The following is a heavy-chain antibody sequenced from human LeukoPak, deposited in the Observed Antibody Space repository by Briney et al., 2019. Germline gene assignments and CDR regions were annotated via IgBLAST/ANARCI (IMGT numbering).Heavy chain of an antibody. CDR3: ARDPYYDSSGYYLN. CDR1: GFTFSSYA. D-gene: IGHD3-22*01. CDR2: ISYDGSNK. J-gene: IGHJ4*02. Sequence: PGRSLRLSCTASGFTFSSYAMHWVRQAPGKGLEWVAVISYDGSNKYYADSVKGRFTISRDNSKNTLYLQMNSLRAEDTAVYYCARDPYYDSSGYYLNWGQGTLVTVSS. V-gene: IGHV3-30-3*01.